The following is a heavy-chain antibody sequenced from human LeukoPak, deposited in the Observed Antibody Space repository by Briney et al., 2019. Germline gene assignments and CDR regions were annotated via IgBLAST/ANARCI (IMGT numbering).Heavy chain of an antibody. D-gene: IGHD3-22*01. J-gene: IGHJ4*02. CDR1: GGSFSGYY. V-gene: IGHV4-34*01. CDR2: MNHSGST. Sequence: SETLSLTCAVYGGSFSGYYWSWIRQPPGKGLEWIGEMNHSGSTNYNPSLKSRVTISVDTSKNQFSLKLSSVTAAETAVYYCASVVTGGEDYWGQGTLVTVSS. CDR3: ASVVTGGEDY.